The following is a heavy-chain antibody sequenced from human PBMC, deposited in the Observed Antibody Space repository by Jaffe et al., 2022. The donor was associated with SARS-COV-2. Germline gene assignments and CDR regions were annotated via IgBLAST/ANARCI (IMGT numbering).Heavy chain of an antibody. CDR3: ARDPLGFWSGYGYYYGMDV. CDR1: GYTFTGYY. D-gene: IGHD3-3*01. Sequence: QVQLVQSGAEVKKPGASVKVSCKASGYTFTGYYMHWVRQAPGQGLEWMGRINPNSGGTNYAQKFQGRVTMTRDTSISTAYMELSRLRSDDTAVYYCARDPLGFWSGYGYYYGMDVWGQGTTVTVSS. J-gene: IGHJ6*02. CDR2: INPNSGGT. V-gene: IGHV1-2*06.